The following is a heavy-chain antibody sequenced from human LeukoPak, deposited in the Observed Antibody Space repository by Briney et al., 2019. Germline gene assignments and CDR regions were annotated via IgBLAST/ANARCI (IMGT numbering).Heavy chain of an antibody. J-gene: IGHJ4*02. V-gene: IGHV3-23*01. D-gene: IGHD3-22*01. CDR3: AKAYDNSGHIIRYSDC. Sequence: PGGSLRLSCAASGFTFSSYAMSWVRQAPGKGLEWVSGISGSGGSTGYADSVKGHVTISRENAKRTRYLQMNRLRAEDTAVYFCAKAYDNSGHIIRYSDCSGQGTLVTVSS. CDR1: GFTFSSYA. CDR2: ISGSGGST.